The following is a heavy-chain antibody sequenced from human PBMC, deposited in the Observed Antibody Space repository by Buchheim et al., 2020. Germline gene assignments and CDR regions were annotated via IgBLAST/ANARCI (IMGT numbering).Heavy chain of an antibody. CDR1: GFTFSSYE. D-gene: IGHD5-12*01. Sequence: EVQLVESGGGLVQPGGSLRLSCAASGFTFSSYEMNWVRQAPGKGLEWVSYISSSGSTIYYADSVKGRFTISRDNAKNSLYLQMNSLRAEDTAVYYCARDQGSGYDSAYYYYGMDVWGQGTT. CDR2: ISSSGSTI. V-gene: IGHV3-48*03. J-gene: IGHJ6*02. CDR3: ARDQGSGYDSAYYYYGMDV.